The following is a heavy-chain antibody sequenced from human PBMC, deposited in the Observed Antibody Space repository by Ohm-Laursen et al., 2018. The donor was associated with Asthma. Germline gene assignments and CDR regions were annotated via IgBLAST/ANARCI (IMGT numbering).Heavy chain of an antibody. CDR3: AREGVLSYAFDI. V-gene: IGHV1-69*13. CDR1: GGTFSSYS. Sequence: GASMKVSCKASGGTFSSYSISWVRQAPGQGLEWMGGIIPIFHTKKYGQKFQGRVTINADASTSTAYMELSTLRSEDTAVYYCAREGVLSYAFDIWGQGTMVTVSS. J-gene: IGHJ3*02. D-gene: IGHD1-26*01. CDR2: IIPIFHTK.